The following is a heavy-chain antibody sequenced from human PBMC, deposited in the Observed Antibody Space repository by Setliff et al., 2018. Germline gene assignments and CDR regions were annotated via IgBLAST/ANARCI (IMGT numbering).Heavy chain of an antibody. CDR2: ITHDGSKT. J-gene: IGHJ6*02. CDR3: TRDQDYYGMDV. Sequence: GGSLRLSCTASGLTFADAWMTWVRQAPGKGLEWVASITHDGSKTYILDSVRGRFTISRDNTKSSLYLQMNSLRGEDTAVYHCTRDQDYYGMDVWGQGTTVTVSS. CDR1: GLTFADAW. V-gene: IGHV3-7*01.